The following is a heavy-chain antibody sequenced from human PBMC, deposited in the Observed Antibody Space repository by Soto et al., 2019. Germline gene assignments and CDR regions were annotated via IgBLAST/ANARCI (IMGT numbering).Heavy chain of an antibody. V-gene: IGHV4-59*01. D-gene: IGHD3-3*01. CDR1: GGSISSYY. CDR3: ARQRIGRITIFGVVPRYMDV. J-gene: IGHJ6*03. Sequence: SETLSLTCTVPGGSISSYYCIWIRQTPGKGLEWIGYIYYSGSTNYNPSLKSRVTISVETSKNQFSLKLSSVTAADTAVYYCARQRIGRITIFGVVPRYMDVWGKGTTVTVSS. CDR2: IYYSGST.